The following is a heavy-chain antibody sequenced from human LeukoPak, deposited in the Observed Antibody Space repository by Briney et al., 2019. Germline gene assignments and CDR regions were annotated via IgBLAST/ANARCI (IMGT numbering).Heavy chain of an antibody. Sequence: PEALSLTSIVTVGSNSRYYWSWLRQPAGRGLAWIGRIYTSGSTNYNPYLKSRVTMSVDTSKNQFSLKLSSVTAADTAVYYCARATKGAGKYYFYYWGQGTLVTVSS. D-gene: IGHD3-10*01. CDR1: VGSNSRYY. CDR3: ARATKGAGKYYFYY. J-gene: IGHJ4*02. V-gene: IGHV4-4*07. CDR2: IYTSGST.